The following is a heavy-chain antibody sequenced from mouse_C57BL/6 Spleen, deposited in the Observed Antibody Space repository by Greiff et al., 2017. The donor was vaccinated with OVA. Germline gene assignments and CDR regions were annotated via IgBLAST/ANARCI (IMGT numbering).Heavy chain of an antibody. CDR2: IDPSDSET. J-gene: IGHJ4*01. V-gene: IGHV1-52*01. CDR1: GYTFTSYW. CDR3: ARGNYSNAMDY. Sequence: QVQLQQPGAELFRPGSSVKLSCKASGYTFTSYWMHWVKQRPIQGLEWIGNIDPSDSETHYNQKFKDKATLTVDKSSSTAYKQLSSLTSEDSAVYYCARGNYSNAMDYWGQGTSDTVSS. D-gene: IGHD2-5*01.